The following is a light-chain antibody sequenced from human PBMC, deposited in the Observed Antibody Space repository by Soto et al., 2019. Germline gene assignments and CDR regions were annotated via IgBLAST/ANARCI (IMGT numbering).Light chain of an antibody. J-gene: IGLJ1*01. V-gene: IGLV2-14*01. CDR2: EVS. CDR3: SSYTSTNTRYV. CDR1: SSDVGAYNY. Sequence: QSALTQPASVSGSPGQSITISCTGTSSDVGAYNYVSWYQQYPGKAPKLMIYEVSNLPSGVSNRFSGSKSGNTASLTISGLQAEDEADYYCSSYTSTNTRYVFGSGTKLTVL.